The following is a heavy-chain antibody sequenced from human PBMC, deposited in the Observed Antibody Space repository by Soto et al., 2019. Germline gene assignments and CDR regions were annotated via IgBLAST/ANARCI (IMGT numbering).Heavy chain of an antibody. J-gene: IGHJ4*02. CDR3: ARHRRGGIIAAAGIDY. V-gene: IGHV5-51*01. CDR1: GCKFISYG. CDR2: IYPGDSDT. D-gene: IGHD6-13*01. Sequence: PGVSMRIPYKGAGCKFISYGSRRVRQMPRKGLEWMGIIYPGDSDTRYSPSFQGQVTISADKSISTAYLQWSSLKASDTAMYYCARHRRGGIIAAAGIDYWGQGTLVTVSS.